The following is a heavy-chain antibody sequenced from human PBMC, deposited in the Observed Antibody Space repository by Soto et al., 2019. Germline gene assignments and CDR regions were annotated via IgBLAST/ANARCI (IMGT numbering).Heavy chain of an antibody. CDR2: INANNGGA. Sequence: GASVKVSCKGSGYTFTDYHIHWVRQAPGQGLEFMGWINANNGGAGSAQQFQGRVTVTRDTSITTVYMELSNLRSDDTAVYYCAREGGSETLQPSYNWFDTWGQGTLVTVS. D-gene: IGHD6-25*01. J-gene: IGHJ5*02. CDR3: AREGGSETLQPSYNWFDT. V-gene: IGHV1-2*02. CDR1: GYTFTDYH.